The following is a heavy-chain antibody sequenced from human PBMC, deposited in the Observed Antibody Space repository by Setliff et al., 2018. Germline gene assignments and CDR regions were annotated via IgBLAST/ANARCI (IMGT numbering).Heavy chain of an antibody. CDR2: IYYSGST. J-gene: IGHJ3*02. V-gene: IGHV4-59*12. D-gene: IGHD3-22*01. CDR3: ARDVFPYHYEGAFDI. CDR1: GGSISSYY. Sequence: SETLSLTCTVSGGSISSYYWSWIRQPPGKGLEWIGYIYYSGSTNYNPSLKSRVTISVDTSKNQFSLKLSSVTAADMAVYYCARDVFPYHYEGAFDIWGQGTMVTVSS.